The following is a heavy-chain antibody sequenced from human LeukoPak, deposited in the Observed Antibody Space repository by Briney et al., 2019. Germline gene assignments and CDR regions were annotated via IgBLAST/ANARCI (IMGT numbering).Heavy chain of an antibody. J-gene: IGHJ4*02. V-gene: IGHV3-48*03. Sequence: GGSLRLSCAASGFTFSNYETNWVRQAPGKGLEWVSYISSRGSPIYYADSVKGRFTISRDNAKNSLYLQMNSLRAEDTAVYYCARDRSCSSTSCSHPGDFDYWGQGTLVTVSS. CDR1: GFTFSNYE. D-gene: IGHD2-2*01. CDR2: ISSRGSPI. CDR3: ARDRSCSSTSCSHPGDFDY.